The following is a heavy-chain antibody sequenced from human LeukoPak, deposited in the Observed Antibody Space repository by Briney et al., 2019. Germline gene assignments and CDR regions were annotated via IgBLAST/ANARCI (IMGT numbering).Heavy chain of an antibody. CDR1: GGTFSSYA. J-gene: IGHJ4*02. CDR2: IIPIFGTA. D-gene: IGHD2-15*01. CDR3: ARDEGGGPFDY. V-gene: IGHV1-69*05. Sequence: SVKLSCKASGGTFSSYAISWVRQAPGQGLEWMGRIIPIFGTANYAQKFQGRVTITTDESTSTAYMELSSLRSEDTAVYYCARDEGGGPFDYWGQGTLVTVSS.